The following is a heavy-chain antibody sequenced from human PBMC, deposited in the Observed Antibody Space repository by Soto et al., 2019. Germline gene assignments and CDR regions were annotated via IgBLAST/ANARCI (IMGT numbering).Heavy chain of an antibody. Sequence: SATLCVTWAVYGGSFSGYYWSWIRQPPGKGLEWIGEINHSGSTNYNPSLKSRVTISVDTSKNQFSLKLSSVTAADTAVYYCARAVDTIPFDYWGQGTLVTAPQ. D-gene: IGHD3-3*01. V-gene: IGHV4-34*01. CDR3: ARAVDTIPFDY. CDR1: GGSFSGYY. CDR2: INHSGST. J-gene: IGHJ4*02.